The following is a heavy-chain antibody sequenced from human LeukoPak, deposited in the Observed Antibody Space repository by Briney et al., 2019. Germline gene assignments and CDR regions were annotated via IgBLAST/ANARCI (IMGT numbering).Heavy chain of an antibody. D-gene: IGHD2-2*01. CDR1: GGSISSSSYY. CDR2: IYYSGST. V-gene: IGHV4-39*01. CDR3: ASWGWGDIVVVPAATDAFDI. J-gene: IGHJ3*02. Sequence: SETLFPTCTVSGGSISSSSYYWGWIRQPPGKGLEWIGSIYYSGSTYYNPSLKSRVTISVDTSKNQFSLKLSSVTAADTAVYYCASWGWGDIVVVPAATDAFDIWGQGTMVTVSS.